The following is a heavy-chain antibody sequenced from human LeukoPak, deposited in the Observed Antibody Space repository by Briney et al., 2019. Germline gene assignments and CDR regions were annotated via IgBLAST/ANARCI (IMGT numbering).Heavy chain of an antibody. V-gene: IGHV2-5*01. CDR3: AHRGVSSSHYYFDY. CDR2: IYWNDDK. CDR1: GFSLSTSGVG. D-gene: IGHD6-13*01. Sequence: SGPTLVNPTQTLTLTYTFSGFSLSTSGVGVGWIRQPPGKALEWLALIYWNDDKRYSPSLKNRLTITKDTSKNQVVLTMTNMDPVDTATYYCAHRGVSSSHYYFDYWGQGTLVTVSS. J-gene: IGHJ4*02.